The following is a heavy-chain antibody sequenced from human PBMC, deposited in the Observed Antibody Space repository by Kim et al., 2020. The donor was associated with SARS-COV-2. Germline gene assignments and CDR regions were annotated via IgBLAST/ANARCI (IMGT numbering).Heavy chain of an antibody. Sequence: SETLSLTCAVSGGSISSSNWWSWVRQPPGKGLEWIGEIYHSGSINYNPSLKSRVTVSVDKSKNQFSLKLSSVTAADTAVYYCARVLWGGYFQHWGQGTLVTVSS. J-gene: IGHJ1*01. CDR3: ARVLWGGYFQH. V-gene: IGHV4-4*02. D-gene: IGHD2-21*01. CDR1: GGSISSSNW. CDR2: IYHSGSI.